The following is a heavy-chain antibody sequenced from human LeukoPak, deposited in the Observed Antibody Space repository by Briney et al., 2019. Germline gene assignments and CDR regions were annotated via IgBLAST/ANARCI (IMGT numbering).Heavy chain of an antibody. V-gene: IGHV3-23*01. CDR2: ISGSGGST. CDR3: AIRLARTSINCYRGFDC. J-gene: IGHJ4*02. D-gene: IGHD2-2*02. Sequence: GGSLRLSCAASGFTFSSYAMSWVRQAPGKGLEGVSAISGSGGSTYYADSVKGRFTISRDNSKNTLYLQLSSLRAGDRAVYYCAIRLARTSINCYRGFDCWGPGTLVTVSS. CDR1: GFTFSSYA.